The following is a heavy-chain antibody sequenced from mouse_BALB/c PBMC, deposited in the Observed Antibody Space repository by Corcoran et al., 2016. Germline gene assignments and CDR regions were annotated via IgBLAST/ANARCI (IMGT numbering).Heavy chain of an antibody. V-gene: IGHV14-3*02. CDR3: ARWDWYFDV. CDR1: GFNIKDHY. CDR2: IDPANGNT. Sequence: EVKLQQSGAELVKPGASVKLSCTDSGFNIKDHYMHWVKQRPEQGLEWIGRIDPANGNTKYDPKFQGKATITADTSSNTAYLQLSSLTSDDTAVYYCARWDWYFDVWGAGTTFTVSS. J-gene: IGHJ1*01.